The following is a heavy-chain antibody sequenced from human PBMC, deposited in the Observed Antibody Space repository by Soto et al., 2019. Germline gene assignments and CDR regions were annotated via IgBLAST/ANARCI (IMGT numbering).Heavy chain of an antibody. V-gene: IGHV3-53*01. J-gene: IGHJ4*02. CDR3: ARVKGIGWYESSDY. CDR2: IYRDGST. D-gene: IGHD6-19*01. Sequence: EVQLVESGGGVIQPGESLRLSCAASGFTVSISYMSWVRQAPVTGLEWVSTIYRDGSTYYADSVEGRLTISRNNSKDTLYLPMNILRAEDTATYYCARVKGIGWYESSDYWGQGTLVTVSS. CDR1: GFTVSISY.